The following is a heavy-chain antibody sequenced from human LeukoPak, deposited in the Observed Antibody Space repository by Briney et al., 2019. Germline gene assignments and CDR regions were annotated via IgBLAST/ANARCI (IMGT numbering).Heavy chain of an antibody. J-gene: IGHJ4*02. CDR3: ARETLSNFDY. CDR1: GFTFSTYA. Sequence: GGSLRLSCAASGFTFSTYAMHWLRQAPGKGLEWVAIVSYDGSNKYYADSVRGRFTISRDNSENILYLQMKSLRPEDTSMYYCARETLSNFDYWGRGTLVTVSS. CDR2: VSYDGSNK. V-gene: IGHV3-30*04.